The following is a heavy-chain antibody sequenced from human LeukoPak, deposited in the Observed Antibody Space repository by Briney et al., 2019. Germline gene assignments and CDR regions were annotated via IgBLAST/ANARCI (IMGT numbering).Heavy chain of an antibody. V-gene: IGHV1-2*02. Sequence: ASVKVSCKASGYTFTSYGISWVRQAPGQGLEWMGWINPNSGGTNYAQKFQGRVTMTRDTSISTAYMELSRLRSDDTAMYYCARVGRSPIFGVVTDYCDSSGTLDYWGQGTLVTVSS. CDR1: GYTFTSYG. CDR2: INPNSGGT. CDR3: ARVGRSPIFGVVTDYCDSSGTLDY. D-gene: IGHD3-3*01. J-gene: IGHJ4*02.